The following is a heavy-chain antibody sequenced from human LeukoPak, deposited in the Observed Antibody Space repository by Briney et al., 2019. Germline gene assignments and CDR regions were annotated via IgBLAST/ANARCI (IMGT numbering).Heavy chain of an antibody. V-gene: IGHV1-69*04. CDR2: IIPILGIA. J-gene: IGHJ4*02. D-gene: IGHD6-13*01. CDR1: GGTFSSYA. Sequence: SVKVSSKASGGTFSSYAISWVRQAPGQGLEWMGRIIPILGIANYAQKFQGRVTITADKSTSTAYMELSSLRSEDTAVYYCARDPVGYSSSAALGYFDYWGQGTLVTVSS. CDR3: ARDPVGYSSSAALGYFDY.